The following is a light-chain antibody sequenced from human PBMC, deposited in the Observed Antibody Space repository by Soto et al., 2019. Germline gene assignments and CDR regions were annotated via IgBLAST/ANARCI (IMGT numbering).Light chain of an antibody. CDR3: QSYNTARPT. CDR1: QAIINS. J-gene: IGKJ5*01. V-gene: IGKV1-27*01. CDR2: AAS. Sequence: DIQINQSPSSRSASMGAIVAITCLASQAIINSLSLYQQKPGKPPQLLIYAASTLQSGVPSRFSGSGSGTDFTLTISGLQPEDLATYYCQSYNTARPTFGQGTRLQIK.